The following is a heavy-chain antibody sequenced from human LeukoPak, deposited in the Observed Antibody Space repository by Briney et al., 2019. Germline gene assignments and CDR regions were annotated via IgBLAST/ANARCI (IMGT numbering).Heavy chain of an antibody. CDR2: IYYSGST. D-gene: IGHD2-15*01. CDR3: ASDYCSGGSCYSDYAFDI. CDR1: GGSISTYY. V-gene: IGHV4-59*01. J-gene: IGHJ3*02. Sequence: SETLSLTCTVSGGSISTYYWSWIRQSPGKGLELIGYIYYSGSTNYNPSLKSRVTISVDTSKNQFSLKLSSVTAADTAVYYCASDYCSGGSCYSDYAFDIWGQGTMVTVSS.